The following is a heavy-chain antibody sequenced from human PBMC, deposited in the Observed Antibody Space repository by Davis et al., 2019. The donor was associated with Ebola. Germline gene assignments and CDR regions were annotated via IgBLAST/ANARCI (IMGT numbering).Heavy chain of an antibody. CDR2: IYHSGTT. J-gene: IGHJ4*02. CDR3: SRVIVGAPIDY. Sequence: MPSETLSLTCTVSGYSIRSGFYWGWIRQPPGKGLEWIGIIYHSGTTYYNPSLKSRVTISVDMSKNQFSVKLGSLTAADTAVYYCSRVIVGAPIDYWGQGTLVTVSS. CDR1: GYSIRSGFY. V-gene: IGHV4-38-2*02. D-gene: IGHD1-26*01.